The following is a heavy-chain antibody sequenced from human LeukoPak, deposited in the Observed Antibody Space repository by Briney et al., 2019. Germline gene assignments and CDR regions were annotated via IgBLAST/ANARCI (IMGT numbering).Heavy chain of an antibody. CDR3: ARDGSASFFNL. J-gene: IGHJ5*02. CDR2: TYYRSNKWNS. Sequence: SQTLLPTFALSGDSVSSDSAVWTWIRQSPSRGLEWLGRTYYRSNKWNSHYAESVKSRLTIKPDTSRNQFSLQLNSVTPEDTAVYYCARDGSASFFNLWGQGTLVTVSS. CDR1: GDSVSSDSAV. D-gene: IGHD3-10*01. V-gene: IGHV6-1*01.